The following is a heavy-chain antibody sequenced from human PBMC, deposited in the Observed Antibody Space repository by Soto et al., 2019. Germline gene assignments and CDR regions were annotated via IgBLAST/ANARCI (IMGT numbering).Heavy chain of an antibody. Sequence: ASVKVSCKASGYTFTSYYMHWVRQAPGQGLEWMGIINPSGGSTSYAQKFQGRVTMTRDTSTSTVYMGLSSLRSEDTAVYYCARRYPPTYYYDSSGYLFDYWGQGTLVTVSS. J-gene: IGHJ4*02. D-gene: IGHD3-22*01. CDR3: ARRYPPTYYYDSSGYLFDY. CDR1: GYTFTSYY. V-gene: IGHV1-46*03. CDR2: INPSGGST.